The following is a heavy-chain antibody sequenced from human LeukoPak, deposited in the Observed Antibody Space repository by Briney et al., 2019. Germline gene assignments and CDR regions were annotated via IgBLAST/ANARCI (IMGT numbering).Heavy chain of an antibody. CDR3: ARATGRVYCTNGVCLTIDAFDI. D-gene: IGHD2-8*01. CDR2: INPNSGGT. V-gene: IGHV1-2*02. J-gene: IGHJ3*02. CDR1: GYTFTGYY. Sequence: ASVKVSCKASGYTFTGYYMHWVRQAPGQGLEWMGWINPNSGGTNYAQKFQGRVTMTRDTSISTAYMELSRLRSDDTAVYYCARATGRVYCTNGVCLTIDAFDIWSQGTMVTVSS.